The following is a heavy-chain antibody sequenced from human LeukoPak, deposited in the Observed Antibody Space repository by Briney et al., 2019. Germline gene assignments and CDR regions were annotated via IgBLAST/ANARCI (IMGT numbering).Heavy chain of an antibody. D-gene: IGHD3-10*02. CDR1: GFTFSSYS. Sequence: GGSLRLSCAASGFTFSSYSMNWVRQAPGKGLEWVSSISSSSSYIYYADSVKGRFTISRDNAKNSLYLQMNSLRAEDTAVYYCARDSSPGVMALFVDRHYYYGMDVWGQGTTVTVSS. CDR3: ARDSSPGVMALFVDRHYYYGMDV. J-gene: IGHJ6*02. CDR2: ISSSSSYI. V-gene: IGHV3-21*01.